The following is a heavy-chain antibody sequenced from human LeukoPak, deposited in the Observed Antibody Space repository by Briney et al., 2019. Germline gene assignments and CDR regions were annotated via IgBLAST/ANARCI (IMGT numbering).Heavy chain of an antibody. CDR1: GFTFSSYW. Sequence: PGGSLRLSCAASGFTFSSYWMHWVRQAPGKGLVWVSRINTDLSSTSYADSVKGRFTISRDNAKNSLYLQMNSLRAEDTAVYYCAKDRGTNNYNWYFDLWGRGTLVTVSS. CDR2: INTDLSST. J-gene: IGHJ2*01. V-gene: IGHV3-74*01. D-gene: IGHD2-8*01. CDR3: AKDRGTNNYNWYFDL.